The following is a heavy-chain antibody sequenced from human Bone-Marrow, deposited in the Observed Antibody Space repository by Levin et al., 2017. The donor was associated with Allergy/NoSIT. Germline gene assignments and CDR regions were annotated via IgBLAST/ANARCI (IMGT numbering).Heavy chain of an antibody. Sequence: GESLKISCAASGFTFSDYYMRWIRQAPGKGLEWLSYISSAGSTIYYADSVKGRFTISRDNAKNSLYLQMNSLRAEDTAVYYCARGPHRLSSDWKKFDSWGQGTLVTVSS. CDR2: ISSAGSTI. D-gene: IGHD6-19*01. J-gene: IGHJ4*02. CDR1: GFTFSDYY. CDR3: ARGPHRLSSDWKKFDS. V-gene: IGHV3-11*01.